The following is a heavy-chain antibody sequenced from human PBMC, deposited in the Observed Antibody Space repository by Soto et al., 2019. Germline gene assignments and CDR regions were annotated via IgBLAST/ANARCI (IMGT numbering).Heavy chain of an antibody. CDR2: ISSSSSYT. Sequence: SLRLSCAASGFTFSDYYMSWIRQAPGKGLEWVSYISSSSSYTNYADSVKGRFTISRDNAKNSLYLQMNSLRAEDTAVYYCARGGIAAAGTSIDYWGQGTLVTVS. J-gene: IGHJ4*02. D-gene: IGHD6-13*01. V-gene: IGHV3-11*06. CDR1: GFTFSDYY. CDR3: ARGGIAAAGTSIDY.